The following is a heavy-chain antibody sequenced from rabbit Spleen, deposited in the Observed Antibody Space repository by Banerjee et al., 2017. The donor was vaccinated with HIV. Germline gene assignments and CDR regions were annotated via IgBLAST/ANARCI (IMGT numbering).Heavy chain of an antibody. CDR1: GFDFSNYG. J-gene: IGHJ4*01. Sequence: QEQLVESGGGLVQPGGSLKLSCKASGFDFSNYGVSWVRQAPGKGLEWIAYIYPDYGTTDYASWVNGRFTISLDNAQNTVFLQMTSLTAADTATYFCVRDQAGDADYGPYYLNLWGQGTLVTVS. CDR3: VRDQAGDADYGPYYLNL. D-gene: IGHD2-1*01. CDR2: IYPDYGTT. V-gene: IGHV1S47*01.